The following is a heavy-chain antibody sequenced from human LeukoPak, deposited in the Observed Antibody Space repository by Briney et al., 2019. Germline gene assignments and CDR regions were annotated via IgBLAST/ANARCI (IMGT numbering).Heavy chain of an antibody. V-gene: IGHV3-7*03. D-gene: IGHD3-10*01. J-gene: IGHJ4*02. CDR2: IKQDGSEK. CDR1: GFTFSSYW. Sequence: GGSLRLPCAASGFTFSSYWMSWVRQAPGKGLEWVANIKQDGSEKYYVDSVKGRFTISRDNAKNSLYLQMNSLRAEDTAVYYCARWSMVRGVIITHLFDYWGQGTLVTVSS. CDR3: ARWSMVRGVIITHLFDY.